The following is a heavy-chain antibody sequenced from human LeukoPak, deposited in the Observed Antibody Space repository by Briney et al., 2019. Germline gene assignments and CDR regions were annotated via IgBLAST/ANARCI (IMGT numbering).Heavy chain of an antibody. V-gene: IGHV3-48*02. D-gene: IGHD3-22*01. J-gene: IGHJ4*02. CDR1: GFTFRSFS. CDR3: ARSLLLGTSVDY. CDR2: ISGSSSTI. Sequence: GGSLRLSCAASGFTFRSFSMNWVRQAPGKGLEWVSYISGSSSTIYYADSVKGRFTISRDNAKNSLYLQMNSLRDEDTAVYYCARSLLLGTSVDYWGQGTLVTVSS.